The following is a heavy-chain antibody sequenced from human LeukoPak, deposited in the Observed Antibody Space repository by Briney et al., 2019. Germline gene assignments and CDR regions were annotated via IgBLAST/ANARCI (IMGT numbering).Heavy chain of an antibody. CDR2: INPNSGGT. Sequence: ASVKVSCKASGYTFTGYYMHWVRQAPGQGLKWMGWINPNSGGTNYAQKFQGRVTMTRDTSISTAYMELSRLRSDDTAVYYCARDRRGGYDLYDYWGQGTLVTVSS. CDR3: ARDRRGGYDLYDY. D-gene: IGHD5-12*01. CDR1: GYTFTGYY. J-gene: IGHJ4*02. V-gene: IGHV1-2*02.